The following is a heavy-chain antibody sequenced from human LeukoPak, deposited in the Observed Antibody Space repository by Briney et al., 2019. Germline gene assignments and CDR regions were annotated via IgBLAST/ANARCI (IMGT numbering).Heavy chain of an antibody. CDR3: ARIQQDYGDYVGSFDY. Sequence: PSETLSLTCTVSGGSISSYYWSWIRQPPGKGLEWIGYIYTSGSTNYNPSLKSRVTMSVDTSKNQFSLKLSSVTAADTAVYYCARIQQDYGDYVGSFDYWGQGTLVTVSS. J-gene: IGHJ4*02. V-gene: IGHV4-4*08. CDR2: IYTSGST. D-gene: IGHD4-17*01. CDR1: GGSISSYY.